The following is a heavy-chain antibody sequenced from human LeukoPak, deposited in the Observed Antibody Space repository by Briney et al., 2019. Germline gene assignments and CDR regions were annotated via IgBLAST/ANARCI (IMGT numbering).Heavy chain of an antibody. CDR3: AKDTAQRYYYYMDV. V-gene: IGHV3-30-3*01. CDR1: GFTFSTYT. CDR2: ISYDGSKK. J-gene: IGHJ6*03. Sequence: PGGSLRLSCAASGFTFSTYTMHWVRQAPGKGLGWVATISYDGSKKYYADSVKGRFTISRDNSKNTLYLQMNSLRAEDTAVYYCAKDTAQRYYYYMDVWGKGTTVTVSS. D-gene: IGHD4-17*01.